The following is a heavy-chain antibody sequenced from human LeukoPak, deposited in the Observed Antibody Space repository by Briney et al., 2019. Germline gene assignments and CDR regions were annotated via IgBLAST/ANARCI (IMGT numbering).Heavy chain of an antibody. CDR1: GHTFTGYY. CDR3: ARGSRIAAAGTRWFDP. D-gene: IGHD6-13*01. Sequence: VASVNVSCKASGHTFTGYYMHWVRQAPGQGLEWMGWINPNSGGTNYAQKFQGWVTMTRDTSISTAYMELSRLRSDDTAVYYCARGSRIAAAGTRWFDPWGQGTLVTVSS. V-gene: IGHV1-2*04. J-gene: IGHJ5*02. CDR2: INPNSGGT.